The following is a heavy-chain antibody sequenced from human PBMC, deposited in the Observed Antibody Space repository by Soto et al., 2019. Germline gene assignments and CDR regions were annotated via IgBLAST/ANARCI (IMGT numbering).Heavy chain of an antibody. J-gene: IGHJ4*02. CDR3: ARGTELGELSLFDY. CDR1: GGSISSGDYY. CDR2: IYYSGST. D-gene: IGHD3-16*02. V-gene: IGHV4-30-4*01. Sequence: PSETLSLTCTVSGGSISSGDYYWSWIRQPPGKGLEWIGYIYYSGSTYYNPSLKSRVTISVDTSKNQFSLKLSSVTAADTAVYYCARGTELGELSLFDYWGQETLVTVSS.